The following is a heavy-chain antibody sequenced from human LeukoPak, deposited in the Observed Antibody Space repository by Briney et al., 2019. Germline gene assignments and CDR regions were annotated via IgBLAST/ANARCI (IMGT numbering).Heavy chain of an antibody. CDR2: IKQDGSEK. CDR3: ARDLLYSGYVFDY. CDR1: GFTFSSYW. Sequence: GGSLRLSCAASGFTFSSYWMSWVRQAPGTGLEWVANIKQDGSEKYYVDSVKGRFTISRDNAKNSLYLQMNSLRAEDTAVYYCARDLLYSGYVFDYWGQGTLVTVSS. J-gene: IGHJ4*02. D-gene: IGHD5-12*01. V-gene: IGHV3-7*01.